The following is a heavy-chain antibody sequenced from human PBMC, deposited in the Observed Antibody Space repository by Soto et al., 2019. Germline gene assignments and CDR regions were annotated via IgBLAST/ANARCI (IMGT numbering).Heavy chain of an antibody. J-gene: IGHJ4*02. D-gene: IGHD2-2*01. CDR3: VKSSHIVVVPASVYFDS. Sequence: LRLSCAVSGFTFTNYAISWVRQAPGKGLEWVSAIGGSDSRTYYADSVKGRFTISKDISKNTLYLQMNSLRVEDTALYYCVKSSHIVVVPASVYFDSWGQGTLVTVSS. CDR1: GFTFTNYA. CDR2: IGGSDSRT. V-gene: IGHV3-23*01.